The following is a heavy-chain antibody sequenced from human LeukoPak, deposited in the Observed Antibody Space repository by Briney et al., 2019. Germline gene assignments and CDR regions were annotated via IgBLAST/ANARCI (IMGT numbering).Heavy chain of an antibody. J-gene: IGHJ4*02. CDR2: MNPDSGDT. D-gene: IGHD3-22*01. CDR1: GYTFTSYE. V-gene: IGHV1-8*01. Sequence: ASVKVSCKASGYTFTSYEINWVRQATGHGLEWMGWMNPDSGDTAYAQKFQGRITMTRSTSITTAYMELSSLTSEDTAMYYCARGLGSYDSSELTWPMISFWGQGTQVTVSS. CDR3: ARGLGSYDSSELTWPMISF.